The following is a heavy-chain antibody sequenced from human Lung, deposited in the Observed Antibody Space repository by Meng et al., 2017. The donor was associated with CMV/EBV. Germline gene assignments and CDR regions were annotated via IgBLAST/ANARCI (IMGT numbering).Heavy chain of an antibody. CDR2: IYPEDSDT. V-gene: IGHV5-51*01. Sequence: GGSXRLXCKGSGYDFSKYWFGWVRQMPGTGLEWMGIIYPEDSDTRYSPSLQGQVTISVDTSISTAYLQWSSLKASDTAMYFCARSGEPGYLLDYSGQGPLVTVSS. D-gene: IGHD1-26*01. CDR1: GYDFSKYW. J-gene: IGHJ4*02. CDR3: ARSGEPGYLLDY.